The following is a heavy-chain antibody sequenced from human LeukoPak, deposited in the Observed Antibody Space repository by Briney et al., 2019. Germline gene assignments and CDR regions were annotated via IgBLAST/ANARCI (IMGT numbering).Heavy chain of an antibody. J-gene: IGHJ4*02. CDR3: ARGRFSYDNTGYSSFYY. Sequence: GGSLRLSCAASGFTFSSYSMNWVRQAPGKGLEWVSYISSSSSTIYYADSVKGRFTISRDNARNSLYLQMNSLRAEDTAVYYCARGRFSYDNTGYSSFYYWGQGTLVTVSS. V-gene: IGHV3-48*04. D-gene: IGHD3-22*01. CDR1: GFTFSSYS. CDR2: ISSSSSTI.